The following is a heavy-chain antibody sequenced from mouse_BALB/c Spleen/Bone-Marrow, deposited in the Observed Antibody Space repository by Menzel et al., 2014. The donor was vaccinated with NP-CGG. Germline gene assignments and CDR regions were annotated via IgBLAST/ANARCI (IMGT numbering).Heavy chain of an antibody. Sequence: EVKSVESGGGLVKPGGSLKLSCAAPGFTFXSYTMSWVRQTPEKRLEWVATISSGGSYTYYPDSVKGRFTISRDNAKNTLYPQMSSLKSEDTAMYYCTRDQTGYFAYWGQGTLVTVSA. V-gene: IGHV5-6-4*01. CDR1: GFTFXSYT. CDR3: TRDQTGYFAY. J-gene: IGHJ3*01. D-gene: IGHD4-1*01. CDR2: ISSGGSYT.